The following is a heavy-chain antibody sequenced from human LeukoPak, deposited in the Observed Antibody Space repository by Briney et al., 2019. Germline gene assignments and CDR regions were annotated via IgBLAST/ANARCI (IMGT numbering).Heavy chain of an antibody. J-gene: IGHJ4*02. V-gene: IGHV1-18*01. Sequence: ASVKVSCKASGYTFTSYGISWVRQAPGQGLEWMGWISAYNGNTNYAQKLQGRVTMTTDTSTSTAYMELRSLRSDDTAVYYCARVSRRVVPAAPYYFDYWGQGTLVTVSS. CDR2: ISAYNGNT. CDR3: ARVSRRVVPAAPYYFDY. CDR1: GYTFTSYG. D-gene: IGHD2-2*01.